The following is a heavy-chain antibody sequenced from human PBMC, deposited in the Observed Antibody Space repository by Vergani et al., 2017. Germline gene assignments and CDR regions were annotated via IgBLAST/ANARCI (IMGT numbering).Heavy chain of an antibody. D-gene: IGHD4-17*01. Sequence: QVQLQQWGAGLLKPSETLSLTCAVYGGSFSGYYWSWIRQPPGKGLEWIGEINHSGSTNYNRSLKSRVTISVDTSKNQFSLKLSSVTAADTAVYYCVLTNYGDSAFDIWGQGTMVTVSS. CDR3: VLTNYGDSAFDI. CDR2: INHSGST. CDR1: GGSFSGYY. J-gene: IGHJ3*02. V-gene: IGHV4-34*01.